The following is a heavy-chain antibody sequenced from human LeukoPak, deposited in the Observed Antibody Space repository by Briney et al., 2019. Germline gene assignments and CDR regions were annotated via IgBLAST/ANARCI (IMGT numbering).Heavy chain of an antibody. CDR1: GFTFAKYA. V-gene: IGHV3-23*01. Sequence: PGGSLKLSCVGSGFTFAKYAMTWVREAPGKGLEWVSVISGSGNVTYYAESVKGRFTISRDNSKRTLYLQMDSLRADDTAIYYCAKDRAGANWGQGTLGLVSS. CDR2: ISGSGNVT. CDR3: AKDRAGAN. J-gene: IGHJ4*02.